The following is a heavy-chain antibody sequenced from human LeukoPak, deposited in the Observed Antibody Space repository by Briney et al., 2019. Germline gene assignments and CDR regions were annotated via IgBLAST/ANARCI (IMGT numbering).Heavy chain of an antibody. CDR1: GYTFTSYY. Sequence: ASVKVSCKASGYTFTSYYMHWVRQAPGQGLEWMGIINPSGGSTSYAQKFQGRDTMTGDTSTSTVYMELSSLRSEDTAVYYCARDNVVGATHFDYWGQGTLVTVSS. J-gene: IGHJ4*02. CDR3: ARDNVVGATHFDY. D-gene: IGHD1-26*01. CDR2: INPSGGST. V-gene: IGHV1-46*01.